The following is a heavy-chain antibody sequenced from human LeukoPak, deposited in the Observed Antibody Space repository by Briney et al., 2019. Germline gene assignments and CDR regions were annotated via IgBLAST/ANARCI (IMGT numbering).Heavy chain of an antibody. CDR3: ARLGNYYYYYMDV. CDR1: GYSFTSYW. J-gene: IGHJ6*03. V-gene: IGHV5-51*01. CDR2: IYPGDSDT. Sequence: GESLKISCKGSGYSFTSYWIGWVRQLPGKGLEGMGIIYPGDSDTRYSPSFQGQVTISADKSISTAYLQWSSLKASDTAMYYCARLGNYYYYYMDVWGKGTTVTISS. D-gene: IGHD7-27*01.